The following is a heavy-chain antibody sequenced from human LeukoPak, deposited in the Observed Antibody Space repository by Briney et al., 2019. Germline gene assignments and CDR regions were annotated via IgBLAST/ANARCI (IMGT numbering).Heavy chain of an antibody. J-gene: IGHJ4*02. CDR2: IFYSGST. CDR3: ARVDDY. V-gene: IGHV4-39*07. CDR1: SGSISTSNYY. Sequence: SETLSLTCTVSSGSISTSNYYWGWVRQPPGKALEWIGNIFYSGSTYYNPSLKSRVTISVDTSKNQFSLKLSSVTAADTAVYYCARVDDYWGQGTLVTVSS.